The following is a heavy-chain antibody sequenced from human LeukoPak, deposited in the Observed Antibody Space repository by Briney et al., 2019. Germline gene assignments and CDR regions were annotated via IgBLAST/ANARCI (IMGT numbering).Heavy chain of an antibody. CDR1: GFIVSSNY. V-gene: IGHV3-53*01. J-gene: IGHJ4*02. CDR3: VRDTGL. CDR2: IYSGGGT. Sequence: GGSLRLSCAASGFIVSSNYLSWVRQAPGQGPEWVSVIYSGGGTYYADSVKGRFTISRDNSKTTVYLQMNNVRAEDTAVYYCVRDTGLWGQGTLVTVSS. D-gene: IGHD1-14*01.